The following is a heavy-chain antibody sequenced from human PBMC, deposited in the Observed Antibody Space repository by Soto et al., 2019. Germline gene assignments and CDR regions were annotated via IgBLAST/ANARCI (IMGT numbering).Heavy chain of an antibody. CDR3: ARQWLLARYYCGMDV. CDR2: IYWDDDK. Sequence: QITLKESGPTLVKPTQTLTLTCTFSGFSLSTSGVGVGWIRQPPGKALEWLALIYWDDDKRYSPSLKSRLTIPNDTSNTQVVLTMTNMDPVDTATYYCARQWLLARYYCGMDVLGQGTTVPVS. V-gene: IGHV2-5*02. J-gene: IGHJ6*02. D-gene: IGHD6-19*01. CDR1: GFSLSTSGVG.